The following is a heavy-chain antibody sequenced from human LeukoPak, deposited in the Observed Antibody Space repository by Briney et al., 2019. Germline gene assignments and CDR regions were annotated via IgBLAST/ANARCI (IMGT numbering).Heavy chain of an antibody. J-gene: IGHJ4*02. Sequence: GGSLRLSCSASGFTFSDYWMHWARQAPGEGLVWVTRIDIDGIDCPFTNYADSVRGRFTISRDDAKNTLYLQMNGLRVEDTAVYYCARGRYCSGGTCYFDYWGQGTLVTVSS. CDR1: GFTFSDYW. CDR3: ARGRYCSGGTCYFDY. V-gene: IGHV3-74*01. CDR2: IDIDGIDCPFT. D-gene: IGHD2-15*01.